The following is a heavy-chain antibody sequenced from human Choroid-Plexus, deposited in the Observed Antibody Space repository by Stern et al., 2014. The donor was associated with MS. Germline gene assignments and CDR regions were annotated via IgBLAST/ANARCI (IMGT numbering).Heavy chain of an antibody. CDR2: ISNNSGYK. V-gene: IGHV1-46*03. CDR1: GYSFSDHH. J-gene: IGHJ4*02. CDR3: ARSSVAHDY. Sequence: QVQLVESGAGVRKPGGSVKVSWKASGYSFSDHHMHWVRQTPGKGLEGMAAISNNSGYKIYAKTFQGRVTMTRDKSKNTVFMQMSSLTSDDTAFVYWARSSVAHDYWGQGTPVTVSS. D-gene: IGHD6-19*01.